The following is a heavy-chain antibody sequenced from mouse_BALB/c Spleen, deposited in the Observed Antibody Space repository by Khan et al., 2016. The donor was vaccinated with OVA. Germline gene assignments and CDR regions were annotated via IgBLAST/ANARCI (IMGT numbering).Heavy chain of an antibody. CDR3: ARAGYGSFAY. CDR2: IFPGNVNS. Sequence: QVQLKQSGPELVKPGASVRISCKASGYTFTSYYIHWVKQRPGQGLEWIGWIFPGNVNSNYNERFKGKATLTADKSSSTAYMQLSSLTSEDSAVYFCARAGYGSFAYWDQGTLVTVSA. CDR1: GYTFTSYY. V-gene: IGHV1S56*01. D-gene: IGHD2-10*02. J-gene: IGHJ3*01.